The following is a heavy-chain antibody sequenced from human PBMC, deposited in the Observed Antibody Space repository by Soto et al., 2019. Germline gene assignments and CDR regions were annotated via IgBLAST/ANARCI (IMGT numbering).Heavy chain of an antibody. Sequence: SETLSLTCTVSGGSISSSSYYWGWIRQPPGKGLEWIGSIYYSGSTYYNPSLKSRVTISVDTSKNQFSLKLSSVTAADTAVYYCARRWGSAADYWGQGTLVTSPQ. CDR1: GGSISSSSYY. V-gene: IGHV4-39*01. CDR2: IYYSGST. D-gene: IGHD2-15*01. CDR3: ARRWGSAADY. J-gene: IGHJ4*02.